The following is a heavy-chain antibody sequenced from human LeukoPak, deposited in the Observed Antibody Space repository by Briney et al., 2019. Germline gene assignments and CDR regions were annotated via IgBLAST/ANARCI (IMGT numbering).Heavy chain of an antibody. J-gene: IGHJ4*02. CDR2: IYTSGST. Sequence: NASETLSLTCTVSGGSISSGGYYWSWIRQPAGKGLEWIGRIYTSGSTNYNPSLKSRVTISVDTSKNQFSLKLSSVTAADTAVYYCAKKAAPVPDYGAQEPRAPVP. CDR3: AKKAAPVPDY. V-gene: IGHV4-61*02. CDR1: GGSISSGGYY. D-gene: IGHD6-13*01.